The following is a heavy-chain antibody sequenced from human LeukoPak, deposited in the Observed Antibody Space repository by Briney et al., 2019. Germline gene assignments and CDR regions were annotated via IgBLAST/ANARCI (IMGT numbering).Heavy chain of an antibody. Sequence: PSETLSLTCAVYGGSFSGYYWSWIRQPPGRGLEWIGEINHSGGTNYNPSLKSRVTISVDTSKNQFSLKLSSVTAADTAVYYCARAERYYGSGSFGYWGQGTLVTVSS. CDR2: INHSGGT. CDR1: GGSFSGYY. D-gene: IGHD3-10*01. J-gene: IGHJ4*02. CDR3: ARAERYYGSGSFGY. V-gene: IGHV4-34*01.